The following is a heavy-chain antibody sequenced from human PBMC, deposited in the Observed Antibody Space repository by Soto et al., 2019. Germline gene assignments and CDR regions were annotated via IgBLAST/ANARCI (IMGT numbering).Heavy chain of an antibody. D-gene: IGHD6-6*01. CDR3: ARGGSIASPISY. CDR1: GGSFSGYY. V-gene: IGHV4-34*01. CDR2: ISHSGSI. Sequence: QVQLQQWGAGLLKPSETLSLTCVVYGGSFSGYYWSWIRQSPGKGLEWIGEISHSGSISYNPSLKSRVTISIDTSENQFSLNLTSVTAADTAVYHCARGGSIASPISYWGQGTAVTVSS. J-gene: IGHJ4*02.